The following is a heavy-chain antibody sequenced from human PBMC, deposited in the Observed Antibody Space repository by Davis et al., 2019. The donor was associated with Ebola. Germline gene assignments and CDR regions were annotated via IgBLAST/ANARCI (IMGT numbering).Heavy chain of an antibody. V-gene: IGHV3-74*01. CDR3: ARAYGDSDY. CDR1: GFTFSSYW. CDR2: INSDGSST. Sequence: GESLKISCAASGFTFSSYWMHWVRQAPGKGLVWVSRINSDGSSTSYADSVKGRFTISRDNAKNTLYLQMNSLRAEDTAVYYCARAYGDSDYWGQGTLVTVSS. D-gene: IGHD4-17*01. J-gene: IGHJ4*02.